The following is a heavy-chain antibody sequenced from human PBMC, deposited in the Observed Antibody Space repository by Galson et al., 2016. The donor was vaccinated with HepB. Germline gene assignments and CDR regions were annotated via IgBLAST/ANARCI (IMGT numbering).Heavy chain of an antibody. D-gene: IGHD3-22*01. Sequence: SVKVSCKASGGTLSGYATTWVRQAPGQGLEWMGGTIPMFDTVTYAPKLQGRVTITADESTSTAYMELSSLRSEDTAVYYCMRISYDSSGYHFPLQLWGQGTLVTVTS. V-gene: IGHV1-69*13. J-gene: IGHJ1*01. CDR3: MRISYDSSGYHFPLQL. CDR1: GGTLSGYA. CDR2: TIPMFDTV.